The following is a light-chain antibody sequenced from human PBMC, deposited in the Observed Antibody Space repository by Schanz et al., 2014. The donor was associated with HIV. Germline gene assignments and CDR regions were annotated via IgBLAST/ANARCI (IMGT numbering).Light chain of an antibody. CDR1: NSDIGAYNY. CDR3: SSYTSSSTLDYV. V-gene: IGLV2-14*03. Sequence: QSALTQPASVSGSPGQSIAISCTGTNSDIGAYNYVSWYQQHPDKAPKLIIYDVNNRPSGVSNRFSGSKSGNTASLTISGLQAEDEADYYCSSYTSSSTLDYVFGTGTKLTVL. CDR2: DVN. J-gene: IGLJ1*01.